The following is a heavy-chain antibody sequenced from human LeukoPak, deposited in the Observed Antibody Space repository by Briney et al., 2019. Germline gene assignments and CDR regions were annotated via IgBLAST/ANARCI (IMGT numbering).Heavy chain of an antibody. D-gene: IGHD3-16*02. V-gene: IGHV4-59*08. J-gene: IGHJ6*03. Sequence: SETLSLTCTVSGGSIGTYYWSWIRQSPGEGLEWIGYIYVTGTRYNPYLQSRVTISVDRSRNQFFLKMSSVTAADTAVYYCARHIGGGIEDMDVWGKGTKVIVSS. CDR2: IYVTGT. CDR1: GGSIGTYY. CDR3: ARHIGGGIEDMDV.